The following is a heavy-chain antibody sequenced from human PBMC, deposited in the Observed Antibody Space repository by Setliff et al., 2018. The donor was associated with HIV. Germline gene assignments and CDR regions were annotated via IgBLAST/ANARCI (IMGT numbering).Heavy chain of an antibody. CDR3: LYSRYFDIGAY. Sequence: PTLVNPTATLTLTCSFSEFSLSTSGVGVGWIRQPPGKALEWLAVVYWDDEKLYNPSLKNRLNVTKAVLTLTDMDPADTATYFCLYSRYFDIGAYWGPGILVTVS. CDR1: EFSLSTSGVG. CDR2: VYWDDEK. D-gene: IGHD3-9*01. V-gene: IGHV2-5*02. J-gene: IGHJ1*01.